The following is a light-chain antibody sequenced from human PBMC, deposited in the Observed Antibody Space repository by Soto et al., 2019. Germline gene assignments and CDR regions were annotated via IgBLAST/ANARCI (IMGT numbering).Light chain of an antibody. V-gene: IGKV3-20*01. Sequence: EIVLAQSPGTLSLSPGERATLSCRASQSVSSNYLAWYQQKPGQAPRLLIYGASSRATGIPDMFSGSGSGTDFTLTISRLEPEDFAVYDWQQYGSSPLTFGGGTKVEIK. CDR3: QQYGSSPLT. CDR1: QSVSSNY. CDR2: GAS. J-gene: IGKJ4*01.